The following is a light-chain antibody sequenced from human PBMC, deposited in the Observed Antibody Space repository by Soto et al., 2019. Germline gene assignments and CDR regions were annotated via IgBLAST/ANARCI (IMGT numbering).Light chain of an antibody. V-gene: IGKV3-11*01. CDR1: RTVFNF. CDR2: DAS. Sequence: EIALTQSPATLSLSPGERATLSCRANRTVFNFLIWYQQKPGQAPRLLIYDASNRATDIPARFSGTGSGTDFRFTISSLEPEDFALYFCQQRAIWPYTFGPGTKLEIK. CDR3: QQRAIWPYT. J-gene: IGKJ2*01.